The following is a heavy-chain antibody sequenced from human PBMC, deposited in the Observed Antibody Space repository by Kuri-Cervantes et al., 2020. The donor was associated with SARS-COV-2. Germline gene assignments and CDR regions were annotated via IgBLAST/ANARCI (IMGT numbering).Heavy chain of an antibody. CDR1: GFSLSTSGMR. V-gene: IGHV2-70*04. D-gene: IGHD3-22*01. Sequence: SGPTLVKPTQTLTLTCTFSGFSLSTSGMRVSWIRQPPGKALEWLARIDWDDDRFYSTSLKTRLTISKDTSKNQVVLTMTNMDPVDTATYYCARSGELYYYDSSGYFKGDAFDIRGQGTMVTVSS. CDR3: ARSGELYYYDSSGYFKGDAFDI. CDR2: IDWDDDR. J-gene: IGHJ3*02.